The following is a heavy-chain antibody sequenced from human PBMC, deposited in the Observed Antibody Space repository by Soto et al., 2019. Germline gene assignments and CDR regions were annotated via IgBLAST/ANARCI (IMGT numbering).Heavy chain of an antibody. CDR3: ASRSTSGNY. V-gene: IGHV3-30-3*01. Sequence: SLRLSCAASGFTFSSYAMHWVRQAPGKGLEWVAVISYDGSNKYYADSVKGRFTISRDNSKNTLYLQMNSLRAEDTAVYYCASRSTSGNYWGQGTLVTVSS. CDR1: GFTFSSYA. D-gene: IGHD2-2*01. CDR2: ISYDGSNK. J-gene: IGHJ4*02.